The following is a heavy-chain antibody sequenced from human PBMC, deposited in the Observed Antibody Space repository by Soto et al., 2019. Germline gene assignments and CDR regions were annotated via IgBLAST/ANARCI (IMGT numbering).Heavy chain of an antibody. V-gene: IGHV1-58*02. J-gene: IGHJ3*02. CDR1: GFTFTSSA. D-gene: IGHD6-19*01. CDR2: IVVGSGNT. Sequence: SVKVSCKASGFTFTSSAMQWVRQARGQRLEWIGWIVVGSGNTNYAQKFQERVTISRDNSKNTLYLQMSSLRAEDTAVYYCVKDNQQWLVLGKFGAFDIWGQGTMVTVSS. CDR3: VKDNQQWLVLGKFGAFDI.